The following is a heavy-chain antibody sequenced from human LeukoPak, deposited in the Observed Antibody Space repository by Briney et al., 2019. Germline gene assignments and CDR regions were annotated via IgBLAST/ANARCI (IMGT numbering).Heavy chain of an antibody. CDR1: GGSISSYY. D-gene: IGHD6-13*01. V-gene: IGHV4-59*01. J-gene: IGHJ6*03. Sequence: SETLSLTCTVSGGSISSYYRSWIRQPPGKGLEWIGYIYYSGSTNYNPSLKSRVTISVDTSKNQFSLKLSSVTAADTAVYYCARESSSWYNPNYYYMDVWGKGTTVTVSS. CDR2: IYYSGST. CDR3: ARESSSWYNPNYYYMDV.